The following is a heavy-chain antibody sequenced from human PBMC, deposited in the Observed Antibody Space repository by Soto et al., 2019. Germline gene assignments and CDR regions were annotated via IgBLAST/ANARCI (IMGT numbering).Heavy chain of an antibody. CDR3: ARVHSSSWYYGLDA. D-gene: IGHD6-13*01. V-gene: IGHV4-4*07. J-gene: IGHJ6*02. CDR2: VYTGGNT. Sequence: WTWIRQPAGEGLEWIGRVYTGGNTHYNPSLKSRVTMSVDTSKNQFSLKLNSVTAADSAVYYCARVHSSSWYYGLDAWGQGTTVTVSS.